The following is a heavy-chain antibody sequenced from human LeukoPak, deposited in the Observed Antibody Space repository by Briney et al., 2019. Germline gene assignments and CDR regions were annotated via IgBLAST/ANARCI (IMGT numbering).Heavy chain of an antibody. J-gene: IGHJ3*02. V-gene: IGHV4-59*08. CDR1: GGSLRNYY. Sequence: SETLSLTCTVSGGSLRNYYWSWIRQPPGKGLEWIGQIDYSGSTSYSPSLKSRVTISVDTSRDQFSLRLNSVTAADTAVYYCARHRLTMMDGAFDIWGQGTVVTVSS. D-gene: IGHD3-22*01. CDR2: IDYSGST. CDR3: ARHRLTMMDGAFDI.